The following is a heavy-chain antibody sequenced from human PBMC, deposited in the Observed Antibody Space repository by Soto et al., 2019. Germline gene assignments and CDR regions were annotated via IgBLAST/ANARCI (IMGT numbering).Heavy chain of an antibody. CDR1: GYTFTSYG. Sequence: QVQLVQSGAEVKKPGASVKVSCKASGYTFTSYGISWVRQAPGQGLEWMGWISAYNGNTNYAQKRQGRVTMNPDTHASTAYMELRSLRSDATAVYYCARGPEVIDYWGQGTLVTVSS. CDR3: ARGPEVIDY. V-gene: IGHV1-18*01. D-gene: IGHD2-21*01. CDR2: ISAYNGNT. J-gene: IGHJ4*02.